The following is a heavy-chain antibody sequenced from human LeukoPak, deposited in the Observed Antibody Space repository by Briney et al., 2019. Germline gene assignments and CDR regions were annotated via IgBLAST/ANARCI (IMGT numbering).Heavy chain of an antibody. CDR3: ASQTYYYDSSGYSEGDY. J-gene: IGHJ4*02. Sequence: GGSLRLSCAASGFTFSKYAMSWVRQAPGKGLKWVSTIGGSGGSTYYADSVKGRFTISRDNSKNTLYLQMNSLRAEDTAVYYCASQTYYYDSSGYSEGDYWGQGTLVTVSS. CDR1: GFTFSKYA. V-gene: IGHV3-23*01. CDR2: IGGSGGST. D-gene: IGHD3-22*01.